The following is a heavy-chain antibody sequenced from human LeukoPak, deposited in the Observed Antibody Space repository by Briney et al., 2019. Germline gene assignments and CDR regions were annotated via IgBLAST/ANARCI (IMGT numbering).Heavy chain of an antibody. J-gene: IGHJ4*02. D-gene: IGHD3-16*01. CDR3: GRRGDYFDY. Sequence: SETLSLTCTVSGGSIGNYFWSGTRQPPGKGLEWIGYNYHTGGTSYNPSLESRVTISVDTSRNQFSLILKSVTAGDKGVYLCGRRGDYFDYWGQGTLVTVSS. V-gene: IGHV4-59*01. CDR1: GGSIGNYF. CDR2: NYHTGGT.